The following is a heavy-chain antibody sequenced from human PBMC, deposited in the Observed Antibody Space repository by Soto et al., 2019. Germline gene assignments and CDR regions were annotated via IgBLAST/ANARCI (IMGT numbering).Heavy chain of an antibody. CDR2: ISGGSTTI. Sequence: GGSLRLPCTASGFTFSVFSMNWVRQAPGKGLEWVSYISGGSTTIYYADSVKGRFTISRDNAKNSLYLQMNSLRAEATAVYYCAAQRAAGYWGQGTLVTVSS. CDR1: GFTFSVFS. CDR3: AAQRAAGY. J-gene: IGHJ4*02. V-gene: IGHV3-48*01. D-gene: IGHD5-18*01.